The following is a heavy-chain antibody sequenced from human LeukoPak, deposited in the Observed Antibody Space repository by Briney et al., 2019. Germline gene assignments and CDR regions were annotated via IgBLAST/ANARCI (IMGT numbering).Heavy chain of an antibody. CDR1: GYTFTSYD. V-gene: IGHV1-8*01. J-gene: IGHJ3*02. CDR3: AHVGDCSGGSCSDAFDI. CDR2: MNPNSGNT. D-gene: IGHD2-15*01. Sequence: GASVKVSCKASGYTFTSYDINWVRQATGQGLEWMGWMNPNSGNTGYAQKFQGRVTMTRNTSISTAYMELSSLRSEDTAVYYCAHVGDCSGGSCSDAFDIWGQGTMVTVSS.